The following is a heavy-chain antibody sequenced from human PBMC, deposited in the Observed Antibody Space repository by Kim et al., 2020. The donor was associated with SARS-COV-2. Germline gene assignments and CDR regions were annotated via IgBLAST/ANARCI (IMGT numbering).Heavy chain of an antibody. Sequence: STYYHPSLKSRVTISVDRSKNQFSLKLSSVTAADTAVYYCARGPPDYFDYWGQGTLVTVSS. CDR3: ARGPPDYFDY. V-gene: IGHV4-30-2*01. J-gene: IGHJ4*02. CDR2: ST.